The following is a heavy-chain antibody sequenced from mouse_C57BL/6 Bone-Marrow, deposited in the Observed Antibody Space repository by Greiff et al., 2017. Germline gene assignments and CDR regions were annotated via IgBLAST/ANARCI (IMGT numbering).Heavy chain of an antibody. D-gene: IGHD1-1*01. CDR2: INPNNGGT. V-gene: IGHV1-26*01. CDR3: ARCYYGSSY. J-gene: IGHJ2*01. CDR1: GYTFTDYY. Sequence: EVQLQQSGPELVKPGASVKISCKASGYTFTDYYMNWVKQSHGKSLEWIGDINPNNGGTSYNQKFKGKATLTVDKSSSTAYMERRSLTSEDSAVYYCARCYYGSSYWGQGTTLTVSS.